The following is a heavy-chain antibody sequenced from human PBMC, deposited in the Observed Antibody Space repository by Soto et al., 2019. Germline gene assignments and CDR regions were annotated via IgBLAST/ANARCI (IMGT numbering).Heavy chain of an antibody. V-gene: IGHV4-59*12. CDR3: ARDKLTGLFDY. D-gene: IGHD2-8*02. CDR1: GGSISSYY. Sequence: SETLSLTCTVSGGSISSYYWSWIRQPPGKGLEWIGYIYYSGSTNYNPSLMSRVTISVDTSKSQLSLNLTSVTAADTAVYYCARDKLTGLFDYWGQGTLVTLSS. J-gene: IGHJ4*02. CDR2: IYYSGST.